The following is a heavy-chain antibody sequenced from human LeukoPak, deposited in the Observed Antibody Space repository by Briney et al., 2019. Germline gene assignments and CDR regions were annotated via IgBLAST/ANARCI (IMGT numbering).Heavy chain of an antibody. CDR3: ARAGYCSSTSCYTRGWFDP. J-gene: IGHJ5*02. V-gene: IGHV1-18*01. CDR1: GYTFTSYG. Sequence: ASVKVSCKASGYTFTSYGISWVRQAPGQGLEWMGWISAYNGNTNYAQKLQGRVTMTTDTSTSTAYMELRSLRSDDTAVYYCARAGYCSSTSCYTRGWFDPWAREPWSPSPQ. D-gene: IGHD2-2*02. CDR2: ISAYNGNT.